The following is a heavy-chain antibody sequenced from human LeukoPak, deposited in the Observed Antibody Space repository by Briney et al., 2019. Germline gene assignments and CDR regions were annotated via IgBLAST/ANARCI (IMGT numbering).Heavy chain of an antibody. V-gene: IGHV3-48*03. Sequence: QSGGSLRLSFAASGXTFSGYEMNWVRQAPGKGLEWVSYISSSGSKIYYADSVKGRFTISRDNAKNSLYLQMNSLRAEDTAVYYCARVFGGAVADYWGQGTLVTVSS. CDR1: GXTFSGYE. D-gene: IGHD6-19*01. CDR3: ARVFGGAVADY. J-gene: IGHJ4*02. CDR2: ISSSGSKI.